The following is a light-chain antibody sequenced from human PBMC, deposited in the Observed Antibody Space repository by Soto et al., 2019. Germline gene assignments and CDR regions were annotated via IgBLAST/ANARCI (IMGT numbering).Light chain of an antibody. CDR1: QSVSNNY. V-gene: IGKV3-20*01. CDR2: GAS. Sequence: EIFLMPSPATLSLSPGERATLSCRASQSVSNNYVPWYQPKPGQAPRLRISGASRRATGIPNRFSGSGSGKDFTLTIRRLEPEDIAVSSCKQYGSSPPLTFGGGTKLESK. CDR3: KQYGSSPPLT. J-gene: IGKJ4*01.